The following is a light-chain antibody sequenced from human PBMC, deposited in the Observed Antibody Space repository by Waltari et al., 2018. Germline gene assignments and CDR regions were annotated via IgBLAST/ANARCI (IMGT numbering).Light chain of an antibody. CDR1: QDIARW. CDR3: QETSSLPFT. CDR2: AAS. V-gene: IGKV1D-12*01. Sequence: DIQMTQSPSPVSASVGDSVTLTCRESQDIARWLAWYQQKPGKAPKLLVFAASTLQGGVPSRFSGSGSGTDFTLTISSLQPEDFAYYYCQETSSLPFTFGPGTKVDLK. J-gene: IGKJ3*01.